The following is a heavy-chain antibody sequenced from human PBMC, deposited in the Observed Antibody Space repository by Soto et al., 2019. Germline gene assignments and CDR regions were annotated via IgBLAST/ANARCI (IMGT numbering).Heavy chain of an antibody. Sequence: ASVKVSCKASGYTFTAYYIHWVRQAPGQGLEWMGWINPNTGGTNYAQKFQGRVTMTSDTSITTAYLELNRLTSDDTAVFYCARQLAYCGGDCYTEPINYWGQGTLVTVSS. CDR3: ARQLAYCGGDCYTEPINY. D-gene: IGHD2-21*02. V-gene: IGHV1-2*02. CDR2: INPNTGGT. CDR1: GYTFTAYY. J-gene: IGHJ4*02.